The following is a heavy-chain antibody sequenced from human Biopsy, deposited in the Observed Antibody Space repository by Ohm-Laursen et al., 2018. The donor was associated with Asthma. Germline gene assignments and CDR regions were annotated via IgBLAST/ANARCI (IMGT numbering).Heavy chain of an antibody. D-gene: IGHD2-2*01. CDR1: GGTFNTYV. J-gene: IGHJ4*02. V-gene: IGHV1-69*01. Sequence: SSVKVSCKSLGGTFNTYVIGWVRQAPGQGLEWMGGINSVFGTTTYPQKFQDRVTITADDSTSTVYMELGSLRSEDTAVYYCARKAGSCISRTCYSLDFWGQRTLVTVSS. CDR3: ARKAGSCISRTCYSLDF. CDR2: INSVFGTT.